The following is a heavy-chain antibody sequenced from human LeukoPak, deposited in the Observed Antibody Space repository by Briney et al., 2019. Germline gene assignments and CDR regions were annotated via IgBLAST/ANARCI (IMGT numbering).Heavy chain of an antibody. J-gene: IGHJ4*02. CDR2: ISSSSTFI. CDR1: GFTFSIYS. CDR3: ARGSNSGLSSFYVEY. D-gene: IGHD3-10*01. V-gene: IGHV3-21*06. Sequence: PGGSLRLSCAASGFTFSIYSMNWVRQAPGKGLEWVSSISSSSTFIYYADSVKGRFTISRDNSNNSLYLQMNSLGVEDTAVYYCARGSNSGLSSFYVEYWGQGALVTVSS.